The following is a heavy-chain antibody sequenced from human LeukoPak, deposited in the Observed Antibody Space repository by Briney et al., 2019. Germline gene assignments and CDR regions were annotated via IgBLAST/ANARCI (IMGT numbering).Heavy chain of an antibody. CDR3: ARSFGYSSSWYTFVAFDI. D-gene: IGHD6-13*01. CDR2: IYYSGST. J-gene: IGHJ3*02. V-gene: IGHV4-59*12. Sequence: PSETLSLTCTVSGGSISSYYWSWIRQPPGKGLEWIGYIYYSGSTNYNPSLKSRVTISVDTSKNQFSLKLSSVTAADTAVYYCARSFGYSSSWYTFVAFDIWGQGTMVTVSS. CDR1: GGSISSYY.